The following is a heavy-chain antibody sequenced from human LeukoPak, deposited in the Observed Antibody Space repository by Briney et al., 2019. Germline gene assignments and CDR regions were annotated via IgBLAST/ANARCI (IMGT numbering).Heavy chain of an antibody. J-gene: IGHJ4*02. Sequence: SETLSLTCTVSGYSISSGYYWGWIRQPPGKGLEWIGTIYHRGSTYYNPSLKSRVTISIDTSKNQFSLELSSLTAADTAVYYCARVGLSGGVYYFDYWGQGTLVTVSS. V-gene: IGHV4-38-2*02. D-gene: IGHD3-10*01. CDR2: IYHRGST. CDR1: GYSISSGYY. CDR3: ARVGLSGGVYYFDY.